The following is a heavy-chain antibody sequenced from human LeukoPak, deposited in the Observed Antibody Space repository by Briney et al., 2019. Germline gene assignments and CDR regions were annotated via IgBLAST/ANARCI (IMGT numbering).Heavy chain of an antibody. CDR3: ARAGPAAYYYYYYMDV. Sequence: PSETLSLTCTVSGGSISSYYWSWIRQPAGKGLEWIGRIYTSGSTNYNPSLKSRVTMSVDTSKNQFSLKLSSVTAADTAVYYCARAGPAAYYYYYYMDVWGKGTTVTISS. J-gene: IGHJ6*03. D-gene: IGHD2-2*01. V-gene: IGHV4-4*07. CDR2: IYTSGST. CDR1: GGSISSYY.